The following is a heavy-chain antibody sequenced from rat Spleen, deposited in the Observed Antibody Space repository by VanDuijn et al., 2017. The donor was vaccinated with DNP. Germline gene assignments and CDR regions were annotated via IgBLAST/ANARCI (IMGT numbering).Heavy chain of an antibody. J-gene: IGHJ2*01. CDR1: GFNFNDYW. CDR3: AKGPNYGGWSDYFDY. CDR2: INKESSTI. V-gene: IGHV4-2*01. D-gene: IGHD1-11*01. Sequence: EVKLVESGGGLVQPGRSLKLSCAASGFNFNDYWMGWVRQATGKGLEWIGQINKESSTINYIPSLKEKITISRDNAQNTLYLQMSKLGSEDTAIHYCAKGPNYGGWSDYFDYWGQGVMVTVSS.